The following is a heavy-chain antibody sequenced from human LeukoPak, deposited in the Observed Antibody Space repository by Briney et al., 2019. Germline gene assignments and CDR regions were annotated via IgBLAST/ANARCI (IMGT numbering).Heavy chain of an antibody. D-gene: IGHD3-10*01. J-gene: IGHJ4*02. CDR3: ATREEGSSPYRSGHYYFDY. V-gene: IGHV1-3*03. Sequence: GASVKVSCKASGYTFTSYAMHWVRQAPGQRLEWMGWINAANGDTKYSQEFQGRVTITRDMSTSTVYMELSSLRSEDTAVYYCATREEGSSPYRSGHYYFDYWGQGTLVTVSS. CDR2: INAANGDT. CDR1: GYTFTSYA.